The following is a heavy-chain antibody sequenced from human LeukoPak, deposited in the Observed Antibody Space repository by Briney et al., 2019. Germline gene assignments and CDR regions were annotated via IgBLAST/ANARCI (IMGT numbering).Heavy chain of an antibody. D-gene: IGHD5-18*01. J-gene: IGHJ4*02. CDR2: IKQDGSEK. Sequence: AGSLCLSCVGSGFTVSNNWMSWVRQAPGNGLKWLANIKQDGSEKYYVDSVKGPFTISRANAKNSLYLQMNSLRAEDSAVYYCARVATQLWFGGNYYFDYGGKGTQVTVSS. CDR3: ARVATQLWFGGNYYFDY. CDR1: GFTVSNNW. V-gene: IGHV3-7*01.